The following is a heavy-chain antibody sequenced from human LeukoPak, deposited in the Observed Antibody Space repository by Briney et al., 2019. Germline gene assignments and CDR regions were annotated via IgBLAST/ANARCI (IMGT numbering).Heavy chain of an antibody. D-gene: IGHD1-26*01. CDR3: ARDGVVGGGATTISGGEYYYGMDV. V-gene: IGHV4-30-2*01. CDR1: GDSMSSGGYY. CDR2: IYHSGGT. J-gene: IGHJ6*02. Sequence: PSETLSLTCTVSGDSMSSGGYYWSWIRQPPGQGLEWIGYIYHSGGTSYTPSLKSRVTISVDTSKNQFSLKLSSVTAADTAVYYCARDGVVGGGATTISGGEYYYGMDVWGQGTTVTVSS.